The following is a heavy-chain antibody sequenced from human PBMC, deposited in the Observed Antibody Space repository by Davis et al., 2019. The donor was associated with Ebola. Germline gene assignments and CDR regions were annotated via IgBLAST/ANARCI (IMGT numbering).Heavy chain of an antibody. Sequence: GESLKISCKGSGYSFTSYWIGWVRPVPGKGLEWMGIIYPGDYDTRYSPSFQGQVTITADKSISTAYLQWSSLKASDSAMYYCARLPHRIIFGVVIQFDSWGQGTLVTVSS. CDR3: ARLPHRIIFGVVIQFDS. CDR2: IYPGDYDT. D-gene: IGHD3-3*01. CDR1: GYSFTSYW. V-gene: IGHV5-51*01. J-gene: IGHJ4*02.